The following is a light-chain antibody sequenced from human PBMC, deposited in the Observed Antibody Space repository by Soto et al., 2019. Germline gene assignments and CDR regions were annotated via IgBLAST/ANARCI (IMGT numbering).Light chain of an antibody. CDR3: QQLNSYPLT. CDR1: QGISSY. V-gene: IGKV1-9*01. Sequence: IQLTQSPSSLSASVGDRVTITCRARQGISSYLAWYQQKPGKAPKLLIYEASTLQSGVPSRFSASGSGTECTLTISNLQPEDFATYYGQQLNSYPLTFGGGTKVEIK. J-gene: IGKJ4*01. CDR2: EAS.